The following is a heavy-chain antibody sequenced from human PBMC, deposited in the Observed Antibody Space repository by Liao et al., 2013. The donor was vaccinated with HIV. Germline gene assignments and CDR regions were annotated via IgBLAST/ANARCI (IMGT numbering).Heavy chain of an antibody. V-gene: IGHV4-30-4*08. Sequence: QVQLQQSGPGLVKPSQTLSLTCTVSGGSISSGDYYWSWIRQPPGKGLEWIGYTYYDGSTYYNSSLKSRVTIAVDTSKKQFSLKLSSVTAADTAMYYCARARVARWGSHYFDYWGQGTLVTVSS. J-gene: IGHJ4*02. CDR1: GGSISSGDYY. CDR2: TYYDGST. CDR3: ARARVARWGSHYFDY. D-gene: IGHD4-23*01.